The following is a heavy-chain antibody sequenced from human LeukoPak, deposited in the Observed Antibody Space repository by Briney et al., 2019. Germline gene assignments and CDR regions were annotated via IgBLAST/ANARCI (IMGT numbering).Heavy chain of an antibody. D-gene: IGHD3-10*01. CDR3: AKTAKYYYGSETYYFFEY. J-gene: IGHJ4*02. Sequence: SSETLSLTCTVSGGSISRYYWSWIRQHPGNGLEWIGYISYTGSTTYNSSLKSRVTISLDTSQNQFSLKLTSVTPADTAVYYSAKTAKYYYGSETYYFFEYWGQGTLVTVSS. V-gene: IGHV4-59*01. CDR2: ISYTGST. CDR1: GGSISRYY.